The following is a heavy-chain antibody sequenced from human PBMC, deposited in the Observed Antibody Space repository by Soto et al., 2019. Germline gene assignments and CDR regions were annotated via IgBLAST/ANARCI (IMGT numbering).Heavy chain of an antibody. CDR1: GFTFSSYG. J-gene: IGHJ4*02. D-gene: IGHD1-26*01. Sequence: GGSLRLSCAASGFTFSSYGMHWVRQAPGKGLEWVAVIWYDGSNKYYADSVKGRFTISRDNSKNTLYLQMNSLRAEDTAVYYCARGALGEWELGREDYWGQGTLVTVSS. CDR2: IWYDGSNK. CDR3: ARGALGEWELGREDY. V-gene: IGHV3-33*01.